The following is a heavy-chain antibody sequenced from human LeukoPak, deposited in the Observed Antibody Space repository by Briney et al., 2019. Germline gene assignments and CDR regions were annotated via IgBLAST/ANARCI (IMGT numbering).Heavy chain of an antibody. J-gene: IGHJ5*02. CDR3: GTAGVPGYWFEH. CDR1: GYTLTELS. D-gene: IGHD7-27*01. CDR2: FDPEDGET. V-gene: IGHV1-24*01. Sequence: ASVTVSCKVSGYTLTELSMHWVRQAPGKGLEWMGGFDPEDGETIYAQKFQGRVTMTEDTSTDTAYMELSSLRSEDTAVYYCGTAGVPGYWFEHWGQGTLVTVAS.